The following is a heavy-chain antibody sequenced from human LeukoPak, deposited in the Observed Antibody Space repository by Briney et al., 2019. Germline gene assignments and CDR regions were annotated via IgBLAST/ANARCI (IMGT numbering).Heavy chain of an antibody. Sequence: GGSLRLSCASSGFTSSSYWMSWVRQVPGKGLEWVANIKLDGGEKFYVDSVKGRFAISRDNAKDSLYLQMNSLRAEDTAVYYCARIRVYSLYFFDHWGQGTLVTVSS. V-gene: IGHV3-7*01. J-gene: IGHJ4*02. CDR3: ARIRVYSLYFFDH. CDR1: GFTSSSYW. D-gene: IGHD5-12*01. CDR2: IKLDGGEK.